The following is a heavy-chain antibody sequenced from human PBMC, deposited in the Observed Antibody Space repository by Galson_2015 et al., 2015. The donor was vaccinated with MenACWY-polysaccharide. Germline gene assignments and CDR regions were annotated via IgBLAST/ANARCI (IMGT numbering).Heavy chain of an antibody. J-gene: IGHJ4*02. CDR2: ISSSSSTI. CDR3: ARDLLWSSSWHETFDY. V-gene: IGHV3-48*01. D-gene: IGHD6-13*01. Sequence: LRLSCAASGFTFSSYSMNWVRQAPGKGLEWVSYISSSSSTIYYADSVKGRFTISRDNAMNSLYLQMNSLRAEDTAVYYCARDLLWSSSWHETFDYWGQGTLVTVSS. CDR1: GFTFSSYS.